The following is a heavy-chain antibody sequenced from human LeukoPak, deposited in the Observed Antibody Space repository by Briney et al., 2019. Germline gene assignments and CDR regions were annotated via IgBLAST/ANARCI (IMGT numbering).Heavy chain of an antibody. CDR1: GFSFSSYS. CDR3: ARGLDYGDYDPTGPLFDY. D-gene: IGHD4-17*01. V-gene: IGHV3-21*01. CDR2: IINISTYI. Sequence: KPAGSLSLSCAASGFSFSSYSMNWVRQPPGKGLEWVASIINISTYISYADSVKARFAISRENAKNSLSLQMNSLRAEDTAVYYCARGLDYGDYDPTGPLFDYWGQGTLVTVSS. J-gene: IGHJ4*02.